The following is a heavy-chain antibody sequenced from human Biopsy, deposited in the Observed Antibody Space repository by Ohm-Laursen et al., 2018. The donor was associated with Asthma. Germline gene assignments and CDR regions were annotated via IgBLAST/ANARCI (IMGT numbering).Heavy chain of an antibody. CDR1: GFTFSSYG. J-gene: IGHJ3*02. V-gene: IGHV3-30*06. CDR3: VRDGTDDAFDI. Sequence: SLRLSCAASGFTFSSYGMHWVRQAPGKGLEWVGVISKDASNQDYADSVKGRFTMARDNSKNTLDLQMNSLREEDTAVYYCVRDGTDDAFDIWGQGTVVSVSS. CDR2: ISKDASNQ. D-gene: IGHD1-1*01.